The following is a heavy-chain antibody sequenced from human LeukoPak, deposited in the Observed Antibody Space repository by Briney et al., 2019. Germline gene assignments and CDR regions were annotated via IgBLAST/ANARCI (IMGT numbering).Heavy chain of an antibody. V-gene: IGHV4-38-2*02. CDR2: IYHSGSP. D-gene: IGHD3-9*01. J-gene: IGHJ5*02. CDR1: GYSISSGYY. CDR3: AREVGDILTSSWLDP. Sequence: SETLSLTCTVSGYSISSGYYWGWIRQPPGKGLEWIGSIYHSGSPYYNPSLKSRVTISVDTSKNQLSLKLSSVTAADTAAYYCAREVGDILTSSWLDPWGQGTLVTVSS.